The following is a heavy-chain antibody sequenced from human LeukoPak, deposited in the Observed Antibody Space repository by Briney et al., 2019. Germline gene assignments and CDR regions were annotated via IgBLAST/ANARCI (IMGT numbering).Heavy chain of an antibody. CDR2: ISSSGNNI. J-gene: IGHJ4*02. Sequence: GGSLRLSCAASGITFSSYSMNWVRQAPGKGLEWVSSISSSGNNIYYADSVKGRFTISRDNAKNSLSLQMNSLRVEDTAVYYCAKPDTETDIVVVVAAPPPFDYWGQGTLVTVSS. V-gene: IGHV3-21*01. CDR1: GITFSSYS. D-gene: IGHD2-15*01. CDR3: AKPDTETDIVVVVAAPPPFDY.